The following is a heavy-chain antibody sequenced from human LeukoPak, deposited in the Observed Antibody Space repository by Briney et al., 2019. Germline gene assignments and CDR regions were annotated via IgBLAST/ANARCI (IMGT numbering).Heavy chain of an antibody. D-gene: IGHD2-8*01. CDR1: GFTFSASW. J-gene: IGHJ6*02. CDR2: ISTDGRST. Sequence: GGSLRLSCAASGFTFSASWMHWVRQAPGKGLVWVSRISTDGRSTSYADSVKGRFTISRDNAKNSLYLQMNSLRAEDTAVYYCARDRSRDSVLRHYSYFGMDVWGQGTTVTVSS. CDR3: ARDRSRDSVLRHYSYFGMDV. V-gene: IGHV3-74*01.